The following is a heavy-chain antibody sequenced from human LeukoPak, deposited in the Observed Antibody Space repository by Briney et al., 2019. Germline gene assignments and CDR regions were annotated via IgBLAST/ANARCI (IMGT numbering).Heavy chain of an antibody. CDR2: ISYDGSNR. CDR3: ARDPALYCSGGSCYYYYGMDV. V-gene: IGHV3-30-3*01. J-gene: IGHJ6*02. Sequence: GRSLRLSCAASGFTFSSYAMQWVRQAPGKGLEWVAVISYDGSNRYYADSVKGRFTISRDNSKNTLYLQMNSLRAENTAVYYCARDPALYCSGGSCYYYYGMDVWGQGTTVTVSS. CDR1: GFTFSSYA. D-gene: IGHD2-15*01.